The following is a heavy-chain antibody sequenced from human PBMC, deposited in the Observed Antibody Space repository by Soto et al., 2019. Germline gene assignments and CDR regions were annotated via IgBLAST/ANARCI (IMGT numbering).Heavy chain of an antibody. CDR3: ARDPPKYSSSWYYFQH. J-gene: IGHJ1*01. D-gene: IGHD6-13*01. CDR1: GFTVSSNY. CDR2: IYSGGST. Sequence: GGSLRLSCAASGFTVSSNYMSWVRQAPGKGLEWVSVIYSGGSTYYADSVKGRFTISRDNSKNTLYLQMNSLRAEDTAVYYCARDPPKYSSSWYYFQHWGQGTLVTVSS. V-gene: IGHV3-66*02.